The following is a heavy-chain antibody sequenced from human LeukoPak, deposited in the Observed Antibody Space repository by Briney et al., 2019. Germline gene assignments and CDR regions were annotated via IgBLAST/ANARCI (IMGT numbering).Heavy chain of an antibody. Sequence: SETLSLTCAVYGGSFSGYYWSWIRQPPGKGLEWIGEINHSGSTNYNPSLKSRVTISVDTSKNQFSLKLSSVTAADTAVYYCARAPPIGLYDILTGYYKGPLYFDYWGQGTLVTVSS. J-gene: IGHJ4*02. CDR2: INHSGST. CDR1: GGSFSGYY. CDR3: ARAPPIGLYDILTGYYKGPLYFDY. D-gene: IGHD3-9*01. V-gene: IGHV4-34*01.